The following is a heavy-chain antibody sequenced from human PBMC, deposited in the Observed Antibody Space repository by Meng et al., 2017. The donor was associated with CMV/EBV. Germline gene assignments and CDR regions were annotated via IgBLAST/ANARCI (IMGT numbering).Heavy chain of an antibody. CDR2: INPNSGGT. Sequence: ASVKVSCKASGYTFTGYYMHWVRQAPGQGLEWMGWINPNSGGTNYAQKFQGRVTMTRDTSISTAYMELSRLRSDDTAVHYCARVGIDLTYYDFWSGLEGRDVGLDYFDYWGQGTLVTVSS. D-gene: IGHD3-3*01. CDR1: GYTFTGYY. J-gene: IGHJ4*02. CDR3: ARVGIDLTYYDFWSGLEGRDVGLDYFDY. V-gene: IGHV1-2*02.